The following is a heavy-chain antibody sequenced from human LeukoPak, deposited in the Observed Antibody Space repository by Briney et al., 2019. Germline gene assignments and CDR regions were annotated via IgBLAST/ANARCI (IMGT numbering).Heavy chain of an antibody. CDR3: ARDLDGIVGATSPNCDY. J-gene: IGHJ4*02. CDR2: ISAYNGNT. CDR1: GGTFSSYA. D-gene: IGHD1-26*01. V-gene: IGHV1-18*01. Sequence: ASVKVSCKASGGTFSSYAISWVRQAPGQGLEWMGWISAYNGNTNYAQKLQGRVTMTTDTSTSTAYMELRSLRSDDTAVYYCARDLDGIVGATSPNCDYWGQGTLVTVSS.